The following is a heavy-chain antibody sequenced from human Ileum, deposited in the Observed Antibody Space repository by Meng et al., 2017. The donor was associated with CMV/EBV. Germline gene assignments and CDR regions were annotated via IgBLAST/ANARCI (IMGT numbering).Heavy chain of an antibody. J-gene: IGHJ4*02. D-gene: IGHD6-6*01. CDR2: IFYSGST. CDR1: GGSISSYY. Sequence: SETLSLTCTVSGGSISSYYRSWIRQPPGKGLEWIGYIFYSGSTNYNPSLNSRVTISVDTSKNQFSLNLSSVTAADTAVYYCARGGAARPNFDYWGQGTLVTVSS. CDR3: ARGGAARPNFDY. V-gene: IGHV4-59*01.